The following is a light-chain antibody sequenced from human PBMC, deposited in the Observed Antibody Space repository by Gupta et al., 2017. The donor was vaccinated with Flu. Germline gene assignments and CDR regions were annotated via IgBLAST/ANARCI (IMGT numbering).Light chain of an antibody. CDR2: GSS. CDR3: QRDGGSSMYT. V-gene: IGKV3-20*01. J-gene: IGKJ2*01. CDR1: LSGSSSTY. Sequence: QSWSPGKGATPSCRANLSGSSSTYLHWKQQKPGQGPRLLSYGSSSMATGIPDRCTGSGNGTDFTLTISRREPEDFAVYCCQRDGGSSMYTSDQPTKIESK.